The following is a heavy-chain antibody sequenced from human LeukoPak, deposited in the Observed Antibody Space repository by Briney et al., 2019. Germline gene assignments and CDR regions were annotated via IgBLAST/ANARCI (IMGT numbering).Heavy chain of an antibody. Sequence: RPGGSLRLSCAASGFTFDDYGMSWVRQAPGKGLEWVSGINWNGGSTGYADSVKCRFTISRDNAKNSLYLQMNSLRAEDTALYYCARERSGSGSYHLDYWGQGTLVTVSS. CDR2: INWNGGST. CDR1: GFTFDDYG. J-gene: IGHJ4*02. CDR3: ARERSGSGSYHLDY. V-gene: IGHV3-20*04. D-gene: IGHD1-26*01.